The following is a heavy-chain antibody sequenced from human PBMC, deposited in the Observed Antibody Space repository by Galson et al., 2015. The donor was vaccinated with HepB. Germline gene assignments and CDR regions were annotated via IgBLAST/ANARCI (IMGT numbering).Heavy chain of an antibody. CDR3: ARVGRFLEWLLLNDAFDI. V-gene: IGHV1-2*02. J-gene: IGHJ3*02. D-gene: IGHD3-3*01. CDR2: INPNSGGT. Sequence: SVKVSCKASGYTFTGYYMHWVRQAPGQGLEWMGWINPNSGGTNYAQKFQGRVTMTRDTSISTAYMELSRLRSDDTAVYYRARVGRFLEWLLLNDAFDIWGQGTMVTVSS. CDR1: GYTFTGYY.